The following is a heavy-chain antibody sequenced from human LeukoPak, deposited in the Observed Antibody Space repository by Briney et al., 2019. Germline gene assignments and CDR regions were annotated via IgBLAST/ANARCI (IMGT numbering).Heavy chain of an antibody. CDR3: ARDLAAAGPAGYYYYYGMDV. CDR1: GGSISSYY. J-gene: IGHJ6*04. CDR2: IYYSGST. D-gene: IGHD6-13*01. Sequence: SETLSLTCTVSGGSISSYYWSWIRQPPGKGLEWITYIYYSGSTNYNPSLKSRVTISVDTSKNQFSLKLSSVTAADTAVYYCARDLAAAGPAGYYYYYGMDVWGKGTTVTVSS. V-gene: IGHV4-59*01.